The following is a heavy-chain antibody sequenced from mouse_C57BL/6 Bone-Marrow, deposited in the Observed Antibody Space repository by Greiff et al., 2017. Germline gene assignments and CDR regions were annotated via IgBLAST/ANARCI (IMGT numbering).Heavy chain of an antibody. CDR1: GYAFSSSW. CDR3: ACYDGYLDY. Sequence: QVQLQQSGPELVKPGASVKISCKASGYAFSSSWMNWVKQRPGKGLEWIGRIYPGDGDTNYNGKFKGKATLTADKSSSTAYMQLSSLTSEDSAVYFCACYDGYLDYWGQGTTLTVSS. V-gene: IGHV1-82*01. J-gene: IGHJ2*01. D-gene: IGHD2-3*01. CDR2: IYPGDGDT.